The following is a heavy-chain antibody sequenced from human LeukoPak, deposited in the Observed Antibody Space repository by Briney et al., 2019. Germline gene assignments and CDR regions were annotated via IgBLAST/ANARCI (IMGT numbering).Heavy chain of an antibody. CDR1: GYTFTGYY. J-gene: IGHJ4*02. D-gene: IGHD3-22*01. V-gene: IGHV1-2*02. Sequence: ASVKVSCKASGYTFTGYYMHWVRQAPGQGLEWMGWINPNSGGTNYAQKFQGRVTMTRDTSISTAYMELSRLRSDDTAVYYCARVKYYDDGATYFDYWGQGTLLTVSS. CDR3: ARVKYYDDGATYFDY. CDR2: INPNSGGT.